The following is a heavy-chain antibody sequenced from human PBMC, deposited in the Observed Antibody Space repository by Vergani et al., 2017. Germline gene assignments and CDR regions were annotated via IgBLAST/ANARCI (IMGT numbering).Heavy chain of an antibody. J-gene: IGHJ6*02. Sequence: QLVESGGGWVQPGGSLRLSCVVSGFDFSSYIMNWVRQAPGKGLEWVSFVSTGTKSQSYAESVKGRFTISRDSAKNSLYLQMNSLRAEDTALYYCARSRLSRSAGRYGMAVWGQGTTVTVSS. CDR2: VSTGTKSQ. V-gene: IGHV3-48*01. D-gene: IGHD2/OR15-2a*01. CDR1: GFDFSSYI. CDR3: ARSRLSRSAGRYGMAV.